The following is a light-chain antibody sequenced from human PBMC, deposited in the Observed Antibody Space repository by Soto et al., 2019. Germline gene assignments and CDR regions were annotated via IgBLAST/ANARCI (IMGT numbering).Light chain of an antibody. V-gene: IGKV1-5*03. CDR2: KAS. Sequence: DIQMTQSPSTLSASGGDRVTITCRASQSISSGLAWYQQKPGKAPKLLIYKASSLESGVPSRFSGSGSGTEFTLTISSLQPDDFATYYCQQYSSRSTFGQGTKVDI. CDR3: QQYSSRST. J-gene: IGKJ1*01. CDR1: QSISSG.